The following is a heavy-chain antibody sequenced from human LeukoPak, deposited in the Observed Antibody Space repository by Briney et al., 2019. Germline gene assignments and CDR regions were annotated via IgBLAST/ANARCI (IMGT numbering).Heavy chain of an antibody. J-gene: IGHJ4*02. D-gene: IGHD3-10*01. Sequence: PGGSLRLSCAASGFIFSSYGMSWVRQAPGKGLEWVSAISGSGGSTYYADSVKGRFTISRDNSKNTLYLQMNNLRAEDTAVYYCAKPRGSGPFDYWGQGTLVTVSS. CDR1: GFIFSSYG. CDR3: AKPRGSGPFDY. V-gene: IGHV3-23*01. CDR2: ISGSGGST.